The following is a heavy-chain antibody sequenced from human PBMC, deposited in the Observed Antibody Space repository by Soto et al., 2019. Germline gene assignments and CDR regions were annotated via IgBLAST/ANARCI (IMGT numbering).Heavy chain of an antibody. Sequence: GASVKVSCKASGYTFTGYYMHWVRQAPGQGLEWMGWINPNSGGTNYAQKFQGWVTMTRDTSISTAYMELSRLRSDDTAVYYCARDSSSWYAPSVDYWGQGTLVTVSS. D-gene: IGHD6-13*01. J-gene: IGHJ4*02. CDR2: INPNSGGT. CDR3: ARDSSSWYAPSVDY. CDR1: GYTFTGYY. V-gene: IGHV1-2*04.